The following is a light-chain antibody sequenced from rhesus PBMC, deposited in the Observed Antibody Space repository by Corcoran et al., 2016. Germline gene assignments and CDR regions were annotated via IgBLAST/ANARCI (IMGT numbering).Light chain of an antibody. Sequence: DIQMTQSPSSLSASVGDRVTITCRASQGISAYLSWYQQKPGKAPKRLIYAASSLESGVPSRFSGSGSGTEFTLTISSLQPEEFAAYYCLQGYSTPFTFGPGTKLDIK. V-gene: IGKV1-36*02. CDR1: QGISAY. J-gene: IGKJ3*01. CDR2: AAS. CDR3: LQGYSTPFT.